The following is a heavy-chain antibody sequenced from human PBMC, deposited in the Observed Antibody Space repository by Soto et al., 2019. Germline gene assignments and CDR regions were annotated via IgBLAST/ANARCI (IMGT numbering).Heavy chain of an antibody. CDR3: ARDSHPYCSSTSCLPMDV. Sequence: SVKVSCKASGGTFGSYAISWVRQAPGQGLEWMGGIIPIFGTANYAQKFQGRVTITADESTSTAYMELSSLRSEDTAVYYCARDSHPYCSSTSCLPMDVWGQGTTVTVSS. J-gene: IGHJ6*02. D-gene: IGHD2-2*01. CDR1: GGTFGSYA. V-gene: IGHV1-69*13. CDR2: IIPIFGTA.